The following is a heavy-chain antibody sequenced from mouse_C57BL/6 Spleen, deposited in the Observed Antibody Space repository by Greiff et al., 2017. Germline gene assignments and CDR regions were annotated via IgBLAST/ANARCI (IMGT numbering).Heavy chain of an antibody. CDR1: GYTFTDYY. CDR3: AREEEGLRH. CDR2: IYPGSGNT. V-gene: IGHV1-76*01. D-gene: IGHD1-3*01. J-gene: IGHJ3*01. Sequence: VQLQQSGAELVRPGASVKLSCKASGYTFTDYYINWVKQRPGQGLEWIARIYPGSGNTYYNEKFKGKATLTAEKSSSTAYMQLSSLTAEDSAVYFCAREEEGLRHWGQGTLVTVSA.